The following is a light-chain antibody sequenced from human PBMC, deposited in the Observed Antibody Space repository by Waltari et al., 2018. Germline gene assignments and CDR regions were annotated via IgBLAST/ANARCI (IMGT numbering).Light chain of an antibody. CDR2: EVS. CDR3: SSYTIITTLV. CDR1: STDVGGYNY. Sequence: QSALTQPASVSGSPGQSITISCTGTSTDVGGYNYVSWYQQHPGKAPQLMIYEVSNRPSGVSNRLSGSKSGNTASLTISGLQAEDEADYYCSSYTIITTLVFGGGTKLTVL. V-gene: IGLV2-14*01. J-gene: IGLJ3*02.